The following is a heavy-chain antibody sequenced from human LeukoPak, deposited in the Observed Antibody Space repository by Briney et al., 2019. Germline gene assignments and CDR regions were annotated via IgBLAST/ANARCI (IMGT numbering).Heavy chain of an antibody. CDR2: IYHSGIT. CDR3: ATASGYSYGSYYYYYMDV. J-gene: IGHJ6*03. CDR1: DYSISSGYGYY. V-gene: IGHV4-38-2*02. Sequence: SETLSLTCTVSDYSISSGYGYYWGWIRQPPGKGLEWIGNIYHSGITYYNHFNSSLKSRVTISIDTSKNQFSLKLSSVTAADTAVYYCATASGYSYGSYYYYYMDVWGKGTTVTISS. D-gene: IGHD5-18*01.